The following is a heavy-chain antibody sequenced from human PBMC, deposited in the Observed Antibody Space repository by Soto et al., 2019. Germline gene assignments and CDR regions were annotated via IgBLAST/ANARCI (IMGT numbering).Heavy chain of an antibody. D-gene: IGHD3-3*01. Sequence: EVQLVESDGGLVQPGGSLRLSCAPSGVSFPPAWFNWVRQAQGRGLEWVGRMYSGGATEYSAAVSGRFTISRDDSKSTLYLHMDSLEIGDTDLDFCIWQAHFGGAWRWGEGTPVTVSS. CDR2: MYSGGAT. CDR3: IWQAHFGGAWR. J-gene: IGHJ1*01. V-gene: IGHV3-15*07. CDR1: GVSFPPAW.